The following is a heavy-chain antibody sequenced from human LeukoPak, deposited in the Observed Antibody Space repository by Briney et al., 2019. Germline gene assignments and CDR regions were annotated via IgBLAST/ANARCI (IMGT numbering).Heavy chain of an antibody. D-gene: IGHD3-10*01. J-gene: IGHJ5*02. CDR2: IYYSGST. Sequence: SETLSHTCTVSGGSISSSSYYWCWIRQPPGKGLEWIGSIYYSGSTYYNPSLKSRVTISVDTSKNQFSLKLSSVTAADTAVYYCARFYYYGSGSYQGNWFDPWGQGTLVTVSS. CDR3: ARFYYYGSGSYQGNWFDP. V-gene: IGHV4-39*01. CDR1: GGSISSSSYY.